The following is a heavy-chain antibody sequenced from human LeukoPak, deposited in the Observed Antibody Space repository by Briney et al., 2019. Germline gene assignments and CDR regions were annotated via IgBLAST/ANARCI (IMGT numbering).Heavy chain of an antibody. CDR3: ARSRDIVVVPAASREGYYFDY. CDR2: MNPNSGNT. CDR1: GYTFTSYD. Sequence: ASVKVSCKASGYTFTSYDINWVRQATGQGLEWMGWMNPNSGNTGYAQKFQGRVTMTRNTSISTAYMELSSLRSEDTAVYYCARSRDIVVVPAASREGYYFDYWGQGTLVTVSS. J-gene: IGHJ4*02. D-gene: IGHD2-2*01. V-gene: IGHV1-8*01.